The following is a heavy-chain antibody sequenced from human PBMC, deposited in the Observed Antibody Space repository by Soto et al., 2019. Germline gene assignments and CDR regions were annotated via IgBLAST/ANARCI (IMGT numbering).Heavy chain of an antibody. Sequence: PGGSLRLSCAASGFTFDDYAMHWVRQAPGKGLEWVSGISWNSGSIGYADSVKGRFTISRDNAKNSLYLQMNSLRAEDTALYYCAKAFLEWTYPNDAFDIWGQGTMVTVSS. CDR1: GFTFDDYA. CDR3: AKAFLEWTYPNDAFDI. D-gene: IGHD3-3*01. CDR2: ISWNSGSI. J-gene: IGHJ3*02. V-gene: IGHV3-9*01.